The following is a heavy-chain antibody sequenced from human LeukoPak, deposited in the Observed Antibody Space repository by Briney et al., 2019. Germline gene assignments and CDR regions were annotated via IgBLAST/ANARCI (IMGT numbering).Heavy chain of an antibody. CDR1: GYTFTTQA. D-gene: IGHD1-26*01. CDR2: IHTNTGNP. J-gene: IGHJ4*02. CDR3: TIGSY. V-gene: IGHV7-4-1*02. Sequence: ASVKVSCKASGYTFTTQAMDWVRQAPGQQGLEWMGWIHTNTGNPTYAQDFTGRFLFSLDTSVNTAYLHISGLKVEDTGLYYCTIGSYWGQGTLVTVSS.